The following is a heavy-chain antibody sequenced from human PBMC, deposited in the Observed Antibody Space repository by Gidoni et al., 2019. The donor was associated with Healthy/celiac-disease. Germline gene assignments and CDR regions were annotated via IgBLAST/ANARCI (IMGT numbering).Heavy chain of an antibody. Sequence: QVQLQESGPGLVKPSQTLSLTCTVSGGSLRSGGYYWSWIRQHPGKGLEWIGYIYYSGSTYYNPSLKSRVTISVDTSKNQFSLKLSSVTAADTAVYYCARELAVAGTGDWFDPWGQGTLDTVSS. J-gene: IGHJ5*02. CDR2: IYYSGST. CDR3: ARELAVAGTGDWFDP. D-gene: IGHD6-19*01. CDR1: GGSLRSGGYY. V-gene: IGHV4-31*03.